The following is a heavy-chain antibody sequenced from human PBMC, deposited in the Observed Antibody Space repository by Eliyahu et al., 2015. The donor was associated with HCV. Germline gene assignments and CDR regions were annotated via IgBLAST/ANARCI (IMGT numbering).Heavy chain of an antibody. J-gene: IGHJ5*02. Sequence: QVQLQESGPGLVKPSETLSLTCPVSGGSITXYXWSWIRQPPGKGLEWIGYIHYSGSTNYNPSLKSRVTISVDMSKNQFSLNLTSVTAADTAVYYCASGGGGIAVAGTGGWFDPWGQGTLVTVSS. CDR3: ASGGGGIAVAGTGGWFDP. V-gene: IGHV4-59*01. D-gene: IGHD6-19*01. CDR2: IHYSGST. CDR1: GGSITXYX.